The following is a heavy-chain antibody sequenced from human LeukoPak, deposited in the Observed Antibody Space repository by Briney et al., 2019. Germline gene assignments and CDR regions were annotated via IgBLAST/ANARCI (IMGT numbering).Heavy chain of an antibody. CDR1: GYTFTSYY. J-gene: IGHJ6*02. Sequence: GASVKVSCKASGYTFTSYYMHWVRQAPGQGLEWMGIINPSGGSTSYAQKFQGRVTMTRDTSTSTVYMELSSLRSEDTAVYYCAREIATMVQGGTYGMDVWGQGTTVTVSS. CDR2: INPSGGST. V-gene: IGHV1-46*01. D-gene: IGHD3-10*01. CDR3: AREIATMVQGGTYGMDV.